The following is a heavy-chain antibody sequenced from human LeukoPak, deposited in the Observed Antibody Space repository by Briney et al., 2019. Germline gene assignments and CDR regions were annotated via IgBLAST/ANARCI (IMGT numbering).Heavy chain of an antibody. CDR3: AKTGGSGSYPLYY. J-gene: IGHJ4*02. Sequence: EASVKVSCKASGYTFTVYYMHWVRQAPGQGLEWMGWISAYNGNTNYAQKLQGRVTMTTDTSTSTAYMELRSLRSDDTAVYYCAKTGGSGSYPLYYWGQGTLVTVSS. CDR2: ISAYNGNT. V-gene: IGHV1-18*04. D-gene: IGHD1-26*01. CDR1: GYTFTVYY.